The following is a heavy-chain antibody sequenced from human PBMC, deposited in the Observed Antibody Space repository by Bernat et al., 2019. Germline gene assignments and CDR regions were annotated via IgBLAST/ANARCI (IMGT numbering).Heavy chain of an antibody. D-gene: IGHD3-10*01. J-gene: IGHJ6*02. CDR2: IYSGGST. Sequence: EVQLVESGGGLVQPGGSLRLSCAASGFSVRSHFMSWVRQAPGKGLEWVSVIYSGGSTYYADSVKGRFTISRDNSKNTLYLQMNSLRGEDTAVYYSARAPDRGVIPPYYYGMDVWGQGTTVTVSS. V-gene: IGHV3-66*01. CDR1: GFSVRSHF. CDR3: ARAPDRGVIPPYYYGMDV.